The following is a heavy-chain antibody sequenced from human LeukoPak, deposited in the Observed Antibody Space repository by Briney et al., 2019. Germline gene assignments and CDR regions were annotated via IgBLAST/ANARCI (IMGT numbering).Heavy chain of an antibody. V-gene: IGHV3-23*01. CDR2: ISSSGGST. D-gene: IGHD3-9*01. Sequence: SGGSLRLSCAAPGFTFSSYAMSWVRQAPGKGLEWVSSISSSGGSTYYANSVKGRFTISRDNPKNTLYQQMNSLRAEDTAVYYCAKVPDYDILTGSFDYWGQGTLVTVSS. CDR3: AKVPDYDILTGSFDY. CDR1: GFTFSSYA. J-gene: IGHJ4*02.